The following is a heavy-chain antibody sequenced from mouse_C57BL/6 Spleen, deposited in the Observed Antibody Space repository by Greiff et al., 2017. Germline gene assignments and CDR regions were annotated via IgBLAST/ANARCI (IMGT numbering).Heavy chain of an antibody. CDR2: IDPEDGET. CDR1: GFNIKDYY. J-gene: IGHJ2*01. V-gene: IGHV14-2*01. Sequence: EVQRVESGAELVKPGASVKLSCTASGFNIKDYYMHWVKQRTEQGLEWIGRIDPEDGETKYAPKFQGKATITADSSSNTAYLQLSSLTSEDTAVYYCARVVITTVVATDYLDYWGQGTTLTVSS. D-gene: IGHD1-1*01. CDR3: ARVVITTVVATDYLDY.